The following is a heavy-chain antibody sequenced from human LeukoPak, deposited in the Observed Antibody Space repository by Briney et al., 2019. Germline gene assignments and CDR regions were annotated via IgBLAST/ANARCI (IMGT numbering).Heavy chain of an antibody. Sequence: SVKVSCKASGGTFISYAISWVRQAPGQGLEWMGGIIPIFGTANYAQKFQGRVTITADESTSTASMELSSLRADATAVYYCATDPRRLAAAGMFDYWGQGTLVSVSS. D-gene: IGHD6-13*01. CDR1: GGTFISYA. CDR3: ATDPRRLAAAGMFDY. J-gene: IGHJ4*02. V-gene: IGHV1-69*13. CDR2: IIPIFGTA.